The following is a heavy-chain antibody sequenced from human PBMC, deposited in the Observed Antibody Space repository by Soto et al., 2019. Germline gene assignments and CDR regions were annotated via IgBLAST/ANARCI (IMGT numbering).Heavy chain of an antibody. V-gene: IGHV3-23*01. CDR3: ARGWQGDY. Sequence: EVQLLESGGGLVQPGVSLRLSCAASGFTFSSYAMNWVRQAPGKRLEWVSAISGSGGGIYYADSVKSRFTISRDTSKNTLFLQMNSLRAEDTAVYYCARGWQGDYWGQGTLVTVSS. J-gene: IGHJ4*02. CDR2: ISGSGGGI. D-gene: IGHD6-19*01. CDR1: GFTFSSYA.